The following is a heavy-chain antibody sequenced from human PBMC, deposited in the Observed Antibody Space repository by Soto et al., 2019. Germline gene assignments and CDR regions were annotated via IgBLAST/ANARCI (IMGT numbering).Heavy chain of an antibody. CDR2: IYYSGST. Sequence: SETLSLTCTVSGGSISSSSYYWGWIRQPPGKGLEWIGSIYYSGSTYYNPSLKSRVTISVDTSKNQFSLKLSSVTAADTAVYYCARRNQGRLAYNGYNYIDYWGQGPLVTGSS. J-gene: IGHJ4*02. V-gene: IGHV4-39*01. D-gene: IGHD6-13*01. CDR3: ARRNQGRLAYNGYNYIDY. CDR1: GGSISSSSYY.